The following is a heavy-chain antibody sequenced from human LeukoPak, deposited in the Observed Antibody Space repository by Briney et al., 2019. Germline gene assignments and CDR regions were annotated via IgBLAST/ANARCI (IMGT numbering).Heavy chain of an antibody. CDR1: GGSISSYY. D-gene: IGHD6-25*01. J-gene: IGHJ5*02. CDR2: IYYSGST. CDR3: ARVFRLNWFDP. Sequence: SETLSLTCTVSGGSISSYYWSWIRQPPGKGLEWIGYIYYSGSTNYNPSLKSRVTISVDTSKNQFSLKLSSVTAADTAVYYCARVFRLNWFDPWGQGTLVTVSS. V-gene: IGHV4-59*01.